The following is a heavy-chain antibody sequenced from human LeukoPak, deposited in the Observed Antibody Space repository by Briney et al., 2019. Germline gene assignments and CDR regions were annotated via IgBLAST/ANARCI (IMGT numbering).Heavy chain of an antibody. J-gene: IGHJ4*02. D-gene: IGHD3-10*01. V-gene: IGHV4-61*02. CDR2: IYTSGST. CDR3: ARRRFYYGSGSYPFDY. Sequence: SETLSLTCTVSGGSISSGSYYWSWIRQPAGKGLEWIGRIYTSGSTNYNPSLKSRVTISVDTSKNQFSLKLSSVTAADTAVYYCARRRFYYGSGSYPFDYWGQGTLVTVSS. CDR1: GGSISSGSYY.